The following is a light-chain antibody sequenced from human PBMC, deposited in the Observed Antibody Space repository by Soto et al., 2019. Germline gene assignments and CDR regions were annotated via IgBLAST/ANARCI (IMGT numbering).Light chain of an antibody. Sequence: EIVLTQSPATLSLSPGERATLSCWASQSVSSYLAWYQHKPGQAPRLLIYEVSTRVSGVPDRFSGSGSGTDFTLEISRVETDDVGIYYCMQSTQLPPTFGQGTRLEIK. CDR3: MQSTQLPPT. CDR1: QSVSSY. J-gene: IGKJ5*01. CDR2: EVS. V-gene: IGKV3-11*01.